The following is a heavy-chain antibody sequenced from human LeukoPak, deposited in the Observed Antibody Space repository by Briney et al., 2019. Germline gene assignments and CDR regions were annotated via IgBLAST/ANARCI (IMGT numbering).Heavy chain of an antibody. D-gene: IGHD2-21*01. Sequence: SETLSLTCTVSGGSISSSSDYWGWIRQPPGKGLEWIGSLYLGSTYYNPSLKSRVTISADTSKNQFSLRLSSVTAADTAVYYCAKRALVVQYYFDYWGQGILVTVSS. J-gene: IGHJ4*02. V-gene: IGHV4-39*01. CDR2: LYLGST. CDR1: GGSISSSSDY. CDR3: AKRALVVQYYFDY.